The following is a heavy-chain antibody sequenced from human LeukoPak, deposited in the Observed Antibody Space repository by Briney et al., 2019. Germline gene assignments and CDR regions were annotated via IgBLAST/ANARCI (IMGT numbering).Heavy chain of an antibody. CDR3: ARVMGIRWFDP. CDR1: GGSISSGGYS. CDR2: IYHSGST. J-gene: IGHJ5*02. V-gene: IGHV4-30-2*01. Sequence: SQTLSLTCAVSGGSISSGGYSWNWIRQPPGKGLEWIGYIYHSGSTYYNPSLKSRVTISVDRSKNQFSLKLSSVTAADTAVYYCARVMGIRWFDPRGQGTMVTVPS. D-gene: IGHD1-14*01.